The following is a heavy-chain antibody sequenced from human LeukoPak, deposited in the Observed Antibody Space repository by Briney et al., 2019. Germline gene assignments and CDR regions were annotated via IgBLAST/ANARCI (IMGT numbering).Heavy chain of an antibody. D-gene: IGHD4/OR15-4a*01. J-gene: IGHJ4*02. Sequence: PSETLSLTCTVSGGSIASYSWSWIRLPAGKGLEWIGRINPSGSTDYNTSLKSRLTMSLDTSKNHFSLNLNSVTAADTAVYYCARQQLKTMALFDSWGQGTLVTVSS. CDR2: INPSGST. CDR3: ARQQLKTMALFDS. V-gene: IGHV4-4*07. CDR1: GGSIASYS.